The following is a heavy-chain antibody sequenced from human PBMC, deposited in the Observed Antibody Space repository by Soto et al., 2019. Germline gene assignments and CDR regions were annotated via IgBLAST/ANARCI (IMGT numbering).Heavy chain of an antibody. CDR3: AKADLFYSSSYYFDY. CDR2: ISGSGGST. CDR1: GFTFSSYA. D-gene: IGHD6-13*01. J-gene: IGHJ4*02. V-gene: IGHV3-23*01. Sequence: EVQLLESGGGLVQPGGSLRLSCAASGFTFSSYAMSWVRQAPGKGLEWVSAISGSGGSTYYADSVKGRFIISRDNSKNTLYLQMTCLRAEVTAVYYCAKADLFYSSSYYFDYWGQGTLVTVSS.